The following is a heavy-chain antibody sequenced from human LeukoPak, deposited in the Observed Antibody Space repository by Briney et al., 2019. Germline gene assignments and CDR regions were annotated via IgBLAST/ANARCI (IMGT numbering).Heavy chain of an antibody. CDR1: GGSISSSSYY. D-gene: IGHD6-19*01. CDR2: IYYSGST. Sequence: SETLSLTCTVSGGSISSSSYYWGWIRQPPGKGLEWIGSIYYSGSTYYNPSLKSRVTISVDTSRNQFSLKLSSVTAADTAVYYCARLVAGSVFDYWGQGTLVTVSS. V-gene: IGHV4-39*01. CDR3: ARLVAGSVFDY. J-gene: IGHJ4*02.